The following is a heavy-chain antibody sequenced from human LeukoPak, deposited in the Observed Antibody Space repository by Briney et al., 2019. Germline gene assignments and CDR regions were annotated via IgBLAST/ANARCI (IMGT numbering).Heavy chain of an antibody. D-gene: IGHD3-22*01. J-gene: IGHJ4*02. CDR1: GGTFSSYA. Sequence: ASVTVSCKASGGTFSSYAISWVRRAPGQGLEWMGGIIPIFGTANYAQKFQGRVTITADESTSTAYMELSSLRSEDTAVYYCATTEYYYDSSGYSIFDYWGQGTLFTVSS. V-gene: IGHV1-69*13. CDR2: IIPIFGTA. CDR3: ATTEYYYDSSGYSIFDY.